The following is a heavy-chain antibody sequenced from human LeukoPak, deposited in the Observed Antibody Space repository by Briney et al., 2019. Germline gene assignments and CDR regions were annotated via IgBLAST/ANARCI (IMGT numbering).Heavy chain of an antibody. Sequence: PGRSLRLSCAASGFTFDDYAMHWVRQAPGKGLEWASGFSWNSVTIGYAASVKGRFTISRDNAKNSVYLQMNSLIAEDTAVYYCARTYGRPSLDCRGQGILVTVSS. CDR1: GFTFDDYA. D-gene: IGHD4-17*01. J-gene: IGHJ4*02. CDR3: ARTYGRPSLDC. V-gene: IGHV3-9*01. CDR2: FSWNSVTI.